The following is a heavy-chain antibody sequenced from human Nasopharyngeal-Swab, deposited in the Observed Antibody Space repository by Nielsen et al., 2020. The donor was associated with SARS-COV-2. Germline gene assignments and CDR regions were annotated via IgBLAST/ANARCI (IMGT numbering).Heavy chain of an antibody. CDR3: ARDGLDYDFWSAYFMDV. V-gene: IGHV3-21*01. CDR1: GFTFNNYN. CDR2: ISSSSSYI. Sequence: GESLKISCAASGFTFNNYNFNWVRQAPGKGLEWVSSISSSSSYIYYADSVKGRFPISRDNAKNSLYLQMNSLRAEDTAVYYCARDGLDYDFWSAYFMDVWGQGTTVTVSS. D-gene: IGHD3-3*01. J-gene: IGHJ6*02.